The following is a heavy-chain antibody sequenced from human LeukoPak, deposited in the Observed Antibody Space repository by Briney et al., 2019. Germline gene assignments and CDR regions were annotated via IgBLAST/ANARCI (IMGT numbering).Heavy chain of an antibody. V-gene: IGHV3-66*02. D-gene: IGHD2/OR15-2a*01. Sequence: GGSPRLSCAASGFTVSSNSMTWVRQAPGKGLEWVSIIYAGGTTYYADSMKGRFTISRDNSKNTLYLQMSSLRAEDTAVYYCASGVTNSYYFHYWGQGTLVTVSS. CDR3: ASGVTNSYYFHY. J-gene: IGHJ4*02. CDR2: IYAGGTT. CDR1: GFTVSSNS.